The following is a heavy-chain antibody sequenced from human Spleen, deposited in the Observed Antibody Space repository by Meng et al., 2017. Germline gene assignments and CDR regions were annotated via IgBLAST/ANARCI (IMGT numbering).Heavy chain of an antibody. Sequence: GESLKISCAASGFTFSSYGMHWVRQAPGKGLEWVAVIWYDGSNKYYVDSVKGRFIISRDNSKNMLYLQMNSLTAEDTAVYYCAENNFDFRNPYFGLGYWGQGTLVTVSS. J-gene: IGHJ4*02. V-gene: IGHV3-30*02. CDR1: GFTFSSYG. CDR2: IWYDGSNK. D-gene: IGHD3-3*01. CDR3: AENNFDFRNPYFGLGY.